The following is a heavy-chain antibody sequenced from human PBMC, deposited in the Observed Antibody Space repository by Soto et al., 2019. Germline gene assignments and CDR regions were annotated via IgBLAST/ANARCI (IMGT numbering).Heavy chain of an antibody. CDR3: ARGRISNYYYYGMDV. Sequence: GGSLRLSCAASGFTVSSYYMSWVRQAPGKGLEWVSVIYGGASSYYADSVEGRFTISRDNSKNTLYLQMNSLRAGYTAVYYCARGRISNYYYYGMDVWGQGTTVTVSS. CDR1: GFTVSSYY. CDR2: IYGGASS. D-gene: IGHD2-15*01. J-gene: IGHJ6*02. V-gene: IGHV3-66*01.